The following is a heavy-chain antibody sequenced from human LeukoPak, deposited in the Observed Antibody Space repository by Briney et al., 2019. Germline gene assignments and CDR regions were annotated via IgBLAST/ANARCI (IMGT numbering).Heavy chain of an antibody. Sequence: GASVKVSCTASGYTFSSYDINWVRQAAGQGLEWMGWMNPKTGNTGYAQKFQGRVTITRNTSISTAYMELSSLRSEDTAVYYCARAYSSTTYDAFDIWGQGTMVTVSS. J-gene: IGHJ3*02. V-gene: IGHV1-8*01. CDR2: MNPKTGNT. CDR3: ARAYSSTTYDAFDI. CDR1: GYTFSSYD. D-gene: IGHD2-2*01.